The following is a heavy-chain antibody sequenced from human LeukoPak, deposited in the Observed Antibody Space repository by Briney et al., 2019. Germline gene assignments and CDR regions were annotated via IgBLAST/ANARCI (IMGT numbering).Heavy chain of an antibody. CDR1: GYTFTSYG. V-gene: IGHV1-18*01. J-gene: IGHJ5*02. D-gene: IGHD3-22*01. CDR2: ISAYNGNT. CDR3: ARDFRAYYYDSSGHNWFDP. Sequence: ASVKVSCKASGYTFTSYGISWVRQAPGQGLEWMGWISAYNGNTNYAQKLQGRVTMTTDTSTSTAYMELRSLRSDDTAVYYCARDFRAYYYDSSGHNWFDPWGQGTLVTVSS.